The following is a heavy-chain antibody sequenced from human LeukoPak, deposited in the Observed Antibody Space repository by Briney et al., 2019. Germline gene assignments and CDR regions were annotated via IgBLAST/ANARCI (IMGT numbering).Heavy chain of an antibody. Sequence: ASVKVSCKASGYTLTGYYLHWVRQAPGQGLEWMGWINPNTGATHSAQKFQGRITMTRDTSISTAYMDLSRLRSDDTAVYYCARDRVGSGWPRPYYFEVWGKGTLVTVSS. CDR3: ARDRVGSGWPRPYYFEV. D-gene: IGHD6-19*01. J-gene: IGHJ4*02. V-gene: IGHV1-2*02. CDR1: GYTLTGYY. CDR2: INPNTGAT.